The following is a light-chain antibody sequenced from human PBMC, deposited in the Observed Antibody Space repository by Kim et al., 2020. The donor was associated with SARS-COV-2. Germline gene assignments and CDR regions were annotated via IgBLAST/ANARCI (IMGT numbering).Light chain of an antibody. CDR1: QSVSSD. Sequence: VSPGERAILSCRASQSVSSDLALYQQKPGQAPRLVIYGASNRATGVPARFSGSGSGTEFTLTISSLQSEDFVIYYCQHYHDWPPYTFGQGTKLEI. J-gene: IGKJ2*01. V-gene: IGKV3-15*01. CDR2: GAS. CDR3: QHYHDWPPYT.